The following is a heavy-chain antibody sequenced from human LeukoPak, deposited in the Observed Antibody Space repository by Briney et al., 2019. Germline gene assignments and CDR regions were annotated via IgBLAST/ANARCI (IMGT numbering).Heavy chain of an antibody. Sequence: GESLKISCKGSGYSFTSYWIGWVRQMPGKGLEWMGIIYPGDSDTRYSPSFQGQVTISADKSISTAYLQWSSLKASDTAVYYCARWGDGYNSNSPFDPWGQGTLVTVSS. V-gene: IGHV5-51*01. CDR2: IYPGDSDT. CDR1: GYSFTSYW. CDR3: ARWGDGYNSNSPFDP. J-gene: IGHJ5*02. D-gene: IGHD5-24*01.